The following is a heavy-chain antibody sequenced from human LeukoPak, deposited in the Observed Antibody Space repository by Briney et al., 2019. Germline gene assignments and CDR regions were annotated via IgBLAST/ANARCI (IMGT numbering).Heavy chain of an antibody. CDR3: VKVAKYYYGSETYYFFEH. CDR1: GFTFTTYW. D-gene: IGHD3-10*01. V-gene: IGHV3-7*01. CDR2: INQDGTEK. Sequence: GGSLRLSCAASGFTFTTYWMSWVRQLPGKGLEWVANINQDGTEKYYVDSVRGRFTISRDNAKNSLDLQMNSLRVEDTGIYYCVKVAKYYYGSETYYFFEHWGQGTPVTASS. J-gene: IGHJ4*02.